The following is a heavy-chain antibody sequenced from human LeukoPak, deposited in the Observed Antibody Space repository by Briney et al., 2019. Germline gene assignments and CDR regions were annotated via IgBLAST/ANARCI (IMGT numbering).Heavy chain of an antibody. J-gene: IGHJ4*02. Sequence: GGSLRLSCAASGFTFSSYWMHWVRQAPGKGLVWVSRINSDGSSTSYADSVKGRFTISRDSAKNTLYLQMNSLGAEDTAVYYCARGGDYGDYGTGYWGQGTLVTVSS. CDR2: INSDGSST. CDR1: GFTFSSYW. V-gene: IGHV3-74*01. D-gene: IGHD4-17*01. CDR3: ARGGDYGDYGTGY.